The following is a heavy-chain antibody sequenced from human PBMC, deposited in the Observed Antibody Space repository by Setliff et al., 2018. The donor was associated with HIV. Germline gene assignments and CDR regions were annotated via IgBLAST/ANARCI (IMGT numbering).Heavy chain of an antibody. D-gene: IGHD6-19*01. Sequence: GGSLRLSCAASGFTFSSYWMSWVRQAPGKGLEWVANIKQDGSERSYVDSVKGRFTISRDNAKNSVYLQMNSLRVEDTAMYYCTKDHLSGWASDCWGQGTLVTVSS. CDR2: IKQDGSER. J-gene: IGHJ4*02. CDR3: TKDHLSGWASDC. CDR1: GFTFSSYW. V-gene: IGHV3-7*01.